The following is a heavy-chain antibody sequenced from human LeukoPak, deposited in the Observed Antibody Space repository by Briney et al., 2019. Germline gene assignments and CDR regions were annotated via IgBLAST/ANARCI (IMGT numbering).Heavy chain of an antibody. CDR2: INHSGST. V-gene: IGHV4-34*01. J-gene: IGHJ5*02. CDR1: GGSFSGYY. D-gene: IGHD2-2*01. Sequence: KPSETLSLTCAVYGGSFSGYYWSWIRQPPGKGLEWIREINHSGSTNYNPSLKSRVTISVDTSKNQFSLKLSSVTAADTAVYYCARRGQYCSSTSCCLQVTHNWFDPWGQGTLVTASS. CDR3: ARRGQYCSSTSCCLQVTHNWFDP.